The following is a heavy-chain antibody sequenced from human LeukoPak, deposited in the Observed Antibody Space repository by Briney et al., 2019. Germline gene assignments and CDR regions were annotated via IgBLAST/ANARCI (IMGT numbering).Heavy chain of an antibody. Sequence: GGSLRLSCAASGFTFTSSWMSWVRQAPGKGLEWVANMKQDGNEEYYVDSVKGRFTISRDNAKNSLYLQMNSLRAEDTAVYYCAAEVDTAMVSRYFDYWGQGTLVTVSS. CDR3: AAEVDTAMVSRYFDY. D-gene: IGHD5-18*01. CDR1: GFTFTSSW. V-gene: IGHV3-7*01. J-gene: IGHJ4*02. CDR2: MKQDGNEE.